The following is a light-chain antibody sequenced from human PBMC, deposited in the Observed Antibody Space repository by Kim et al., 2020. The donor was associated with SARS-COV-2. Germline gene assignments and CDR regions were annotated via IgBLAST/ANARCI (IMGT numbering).Light chain of an antibody. V-gene: IGLV6-57*01. Sequence: KTVIITGTRSSGSIVGNYVQWHQQRPGSSPTTVIYQDTQRPPGVPDRFSASIDTSSNSASLTISGLKTEDEADYFCQSYDSGNLVLFGGGTQLTVL. CDR1: SGSIVGNY. J-gene: IGLJ2*01. CDR3: QSYDSGNLVL. CDR2: QDT.